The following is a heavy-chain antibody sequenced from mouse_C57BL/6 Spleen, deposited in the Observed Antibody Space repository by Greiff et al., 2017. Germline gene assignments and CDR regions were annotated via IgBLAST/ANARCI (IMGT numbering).Heavy chain of an antibody. CDR3: ARVETGRDWYFEV. Sequence: EVQLVESEGGLVQPGSSMKLSCTASGFTFSDYYMAWVRQVPEKGLEWVANINYDGSNTDYLDSFKSRFIIARDNAENILYLQLSSLKSEDTAAYDCARVETGRDWYFEVWGTGTTVTVSS. J-gene: IGHJ1*03. CDR2: INYDGSNT. CDR1: GFTFSDYY. V-gene: IGHV5-16*01. D-gene: IGHD4-1*01.